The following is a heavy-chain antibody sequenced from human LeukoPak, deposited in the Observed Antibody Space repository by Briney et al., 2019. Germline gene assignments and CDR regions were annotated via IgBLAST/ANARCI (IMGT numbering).Heavy chain of an antibody. J-gene: IGHJ1*01. CDR2: IYSGGAT. V-gene: IGHV3-66*01. CDR3: TTGWSSGWYDVEYFQH. Sequence: GGSLRLSCAASGFTANRTYMSWVRQAPGRGLEWVSVIYSGGATYYSDSVKGRFTISRDNSKNTLYLQMNSLKTEDTAVYYCTTGWSSGWYDVEYFQHWGQGTLVTVSS. CDR1: GFTANRTY. D-gene: IGHD6-19*01.